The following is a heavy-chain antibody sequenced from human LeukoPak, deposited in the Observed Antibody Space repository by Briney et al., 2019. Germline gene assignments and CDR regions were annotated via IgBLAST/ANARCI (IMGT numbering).Heavy chain of an antibody. V-gene: IGHV5-51*01. CDR3: ARRDGYCSSTSCYADYYYGMNV. Sequence: GESLKISCKGSGYSFTSYWIGWVRQMPGKGLEWMGIIYPGDSDTTYSPSFQGQVTISADKSISTAYLQWSSLKASDTAMYYCARRDGYCSSTSCYADYYYGMNVWGQGTTVTVSS. CDR1: GYSFTSYW. J-gene: IGHJ6*02. D-gene: IGHD2-2*01. CDR2: IYPGDSDT.